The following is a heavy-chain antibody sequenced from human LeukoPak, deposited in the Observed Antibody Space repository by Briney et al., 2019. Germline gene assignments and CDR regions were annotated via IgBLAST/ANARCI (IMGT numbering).Heavy chain of an antibody. CDR3: AKDTRMTTQTFDI. D-gene: IGHD4-17*01. J-gene: IGHJ3*02. CDR1: GFTFSSYA. Sequence: PGGSLRLSCAASGFTFSSYAMSWVRQAPGKGLERVSAISGSGGSTYYADSVKGRFTISRDNSKNTLYLQMNSLRAEDTAVYYCAKDTRMTTQTFDIWGQGTMVTVSS. V-gene: IGHV3-23*01. CDR2: ISGSGGST.